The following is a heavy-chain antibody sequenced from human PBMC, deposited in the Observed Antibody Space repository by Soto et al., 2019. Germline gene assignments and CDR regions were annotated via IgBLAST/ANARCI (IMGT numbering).Heavy chain of an antibody. CDR3: ARGRSIVGVLVYYYGMDV. Sequence: SETLSLTCAVSGGCFSGYYWSWIRQPPGKGLEWIGEINHSGSTNYNPSLKSRVTISVDTSKNQFSLKLSSVTAADTAVYYCARGRSIVGVLVYYYGMDVWGQGTTVT. V-gene: IGHV4-34*01. D-gene: IGHD1-26*01. J-gene: IGHJ6*02. CDR1: GGCFSGYY. CDR2: INHSGST.